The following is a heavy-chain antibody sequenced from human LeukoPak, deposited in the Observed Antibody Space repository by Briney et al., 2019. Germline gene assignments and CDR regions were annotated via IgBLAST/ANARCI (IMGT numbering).Heavy chain of an antibody. J-gene: IGHJ4*02. Sequence: GGSLRLSCAASGFTFSNFAMHWGRQAPGKGLEWVAVISYDGSKKYYADSVKGRFTISRDNSKNTLYLQMNSLRAEDTAVYYCARDQVFRYFDYWGQGTLVTVSS. CDR2: ISYDGSKK. CDR1: GFTFSNFA. CDR3: ARDQVFRYFDY. D-gene: IGHD2/OR15-2a*01. V-gene: IGHV3-30-3*01.